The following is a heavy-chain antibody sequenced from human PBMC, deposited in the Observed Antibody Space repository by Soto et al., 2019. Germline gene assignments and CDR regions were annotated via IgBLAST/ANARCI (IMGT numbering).Heavy chain of an antibody. V-gene: IGHV4-61*01. Sequence: PSETLSLTCAVSGDSVSNDNYYWRWIRQPPGKGLEWIGYIYYSGTTTYNSYLKSRLSLSVDMSKNQFSLKLASVTAADTAVYFCARSQRGRTAFTFDYWGQGALVTVSS. CDR3: ARSQRGRTAFTFDY. CDR2: IYYSGTT. D-gene: IGHD3-16*01. J-gene: IGHJ4*02. CDR1: GDSVSNDNYY.